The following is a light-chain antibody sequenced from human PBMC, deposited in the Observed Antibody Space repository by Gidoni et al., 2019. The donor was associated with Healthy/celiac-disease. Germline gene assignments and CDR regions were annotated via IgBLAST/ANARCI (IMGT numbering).Light chain of an antibody. CDR3: QKRSNWPPLT. V-gene: IGKV3-11*01. CDR2: DAS. J-gene: IGKJ4*01. CDR1: QSVSSY. Sequence: IVLPQSPATLSLSPGERATLSCRASQSVSSYLAWYQQKPGQAPRLRIYDASNRATGIPARFSGSGSGTDFTLTISSLEPEDFAVYYCQKRSNWPPLTFGGGTKVEIK.